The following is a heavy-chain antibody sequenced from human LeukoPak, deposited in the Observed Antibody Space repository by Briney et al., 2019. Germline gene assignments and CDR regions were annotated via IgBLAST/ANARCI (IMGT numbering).Heavy chain of an antibody. D-gene: IGHD3-10*01. Sequence: PGRSLRLSCAASGFTFSSYAMHWVRQAPGKGLEWVAVISYDGSNKYYADSVKGRFTISRDNSKSTLYLHMNSLRAEDTAVYFFARDSSGLLLLFGAHMDVWGKGNTVTVSS. CDR2: ISYDGSNK. CDR3: ARDSSGLLLLFGAHMDV. CDR1: GFTFSSYA. V-gene: IGHV3-30*04. J-gene: IGHJ6*03.